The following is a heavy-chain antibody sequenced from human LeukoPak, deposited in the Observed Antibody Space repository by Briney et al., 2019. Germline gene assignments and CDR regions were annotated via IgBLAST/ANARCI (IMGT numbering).Heavy chain of an antibody. D-gene: IGHD6-19*01. CDR3: ARVPAVAGQYYFDY. J-gene: IGHJ4*02. CDR2: INHSGST. Sequence: SETLSFTCTVSGGSISSHYWSWIRQPPGKGLEWIGEINHSGSTNYNPSLKSRVTISVDTSKNQFSLKLSSVTAADTAVYYCARVPAVAGQYYFDYWGQGTLVTVSS. CDR1: GGSISSHY. V-gene: IGHV4-34*01.